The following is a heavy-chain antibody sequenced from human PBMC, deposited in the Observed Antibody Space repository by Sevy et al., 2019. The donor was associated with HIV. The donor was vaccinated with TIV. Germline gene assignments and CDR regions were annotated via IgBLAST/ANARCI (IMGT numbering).Heavy chain of an antibody. V-gene: IGHV6-1*01. D-gene: IGHD1-1*01. CDR1: GDSVSSNRAA. CDR2: TYYRSKGYT. Sequence: SQTLSHTWVISGDSVSSNRAAWNGIRQSPSRGLEWLGRTYYRSKGYTDNAVSVKSRITINPDTSKNQLSLQLNAVTPEDTAVYYCTRGEHSLDYWGQGTLVTVSS. CDR3: TRGEHSLDY. J-gene: IGHJ4*02.